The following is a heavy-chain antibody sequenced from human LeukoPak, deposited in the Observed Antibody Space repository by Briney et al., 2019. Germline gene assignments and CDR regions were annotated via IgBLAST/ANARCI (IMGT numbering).Heavy chain of an antibody. D-gene: IGHD3-10*01. CDR2: INHSGST. CDR3: ARGVGSLRSRDSPFDY. Sequence: SETLSLTCAVYGGSFSGYYWSWIRQPPGKGLEWIGEINHSGSTNYNPSLKSRVTISVDTSKNQFSLKLSSVTAADTAVYYCARGVGSLRSRDSPFDYWGQGTLVTVSS. V-gene: IGHV4-34*01. J-gene: IGHJ4*02. CDR1: GGSFSGYY.